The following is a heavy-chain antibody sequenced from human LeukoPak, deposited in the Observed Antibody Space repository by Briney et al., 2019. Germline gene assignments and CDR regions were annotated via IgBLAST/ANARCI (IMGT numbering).Heavy chain of an antibody. Sequence: GGSLRLSCAASGFTFSSYAMNWVRQAPGKGLEWVSVIRGSGGGSYYGDSVKGRFTISRDNSKNTLYLQMNSLRAEDTAVCYCAKDDGSGWYQIDYWGQGTLVTVSS. CDR2: IRGSGGGS. CDR3: AKDDGSGWYQIDY. CDR1: GFTFSSYA. D-gene: IGHD6-19*01. V-gene: IGHV3-23*01. J-gene: IGHJ4*02.